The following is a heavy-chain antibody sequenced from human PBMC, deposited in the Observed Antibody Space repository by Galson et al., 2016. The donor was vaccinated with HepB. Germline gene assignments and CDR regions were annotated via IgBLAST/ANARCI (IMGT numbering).Heavy chain of an antibody. Sequence: SLRLSCAASGFRFSDYSMHWVRQAPGKGPEFVSAIGHDGGSAYYGDSVKGRFTTSRDNSNNMLYLQMTSLRADDTAVYYCVKDPFFYYGMDFWGQGTAVTVSS. CDR2: IGHDGGSA. J-gene: IGHJ6*02. CDR1: GFRFSDYS. CDR3: VKDPFFYYGMDF. V-gene: IGHV3-64D*06.